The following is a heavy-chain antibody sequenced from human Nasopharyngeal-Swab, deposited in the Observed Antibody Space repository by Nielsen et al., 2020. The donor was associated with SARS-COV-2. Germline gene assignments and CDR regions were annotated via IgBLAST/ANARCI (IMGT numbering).Heavy chain of an antibody. V-gene: IGHV6-1*01. CDR2: TYYRSKWYK. CDR3: ARARGAYGDYYYYYYTDV. CDR1: GDSVSSSSAA. J-gene: IGHJ6*03. Sequence: SETLSLTCAISGDSVSSSSAAWNWIRQSPSRGLEWLGRTYYRSKWYKDYAVSVKSRITINPDTSKNQFSLHLNSVTPEDTAVYYCARARGAYGDYYYYYYTDVWGQGTLVTVSS. D-gene: IGHD4-17*01.